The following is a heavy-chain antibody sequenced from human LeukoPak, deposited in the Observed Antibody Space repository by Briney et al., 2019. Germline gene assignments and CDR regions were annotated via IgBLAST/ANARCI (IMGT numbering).Heavy chain of an antibody. CDR1: GYTLTSYG. D-gene: IGHD4-11*01. Sequence: PGASVKVSCKASGYTLTSYGISWVRQAPGQGLEWMGWISAYNGNTNYAQKLQGRVTMTTDTSTSTAYMELRSLRSDDTAVYYCARDRRRSNYPPMLGYWGQGTLVTVSS. V-gene: IGHV1-18*01. J-gene: IGHJ4*02. CDR2: ISAYNGNT. CDR3: ARDRRRSNYPPMLGY.